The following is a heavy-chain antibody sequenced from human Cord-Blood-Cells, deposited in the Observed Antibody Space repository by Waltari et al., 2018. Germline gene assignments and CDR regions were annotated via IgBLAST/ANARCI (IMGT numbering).Heavy chain of an antibody. V-gene: IGHV4-59*01. Sequence: QVQLQESGPGLVKPSETLSLTCTVSGGSISSYYWSWIRQPPGKGLEWIGYIYYSGSTNYNPSLQSRVTISVDTSKNQFALKLSAVTAADTAVYYCARAVGMSRNYFDYWGQGTLVTVSS. CDR2: IYYSGST. CDR3: ARAVGMSRNYFDY. CDR1: GGSISSYY. J-gene: IGHJ4*02. D-gene: IGHD2-21*01.